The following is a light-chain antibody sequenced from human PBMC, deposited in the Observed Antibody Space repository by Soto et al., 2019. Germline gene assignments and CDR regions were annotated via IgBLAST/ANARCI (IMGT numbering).Light chain of an antibody. CDR3: QQYNGYWT. CDR2: KAS. CDR1: QSISDL. J-gene: IGKJ1*01. V-gene: IGKV1-5*03. Sequence: DIQMTQSPSTLSASVGDRVTITCRASQSISDLLAWYQQKPGKAPKLLIYKASSLKSGVPSRFSGSGSGTEYTLTISSLQPDDFASYYCQQYNGYWTFGQGTKVAIK.